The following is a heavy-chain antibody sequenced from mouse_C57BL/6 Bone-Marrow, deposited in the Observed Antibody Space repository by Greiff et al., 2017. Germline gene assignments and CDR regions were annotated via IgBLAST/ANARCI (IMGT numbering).Heavy chain of an antibody. V-gene: IGHV5-17*01. J-gene: IGHJ3*01. Sequence: EVQLVESGGGLVKPGGSLKLSCAASGFTFSDYGMHWVRQAPEKGLEWVAYISSGSSTIYYADTVKGRFTLSRNTAKHTLFLQMTSRRSEYTAMYYYSKVYSSWFAYWGQGTLVTVSA. D-gene: IGHD2-12*01. CDR2: ISSGSSTI. CDR1: GFTFSDYG. CDR3: SKVYSSWFAY.